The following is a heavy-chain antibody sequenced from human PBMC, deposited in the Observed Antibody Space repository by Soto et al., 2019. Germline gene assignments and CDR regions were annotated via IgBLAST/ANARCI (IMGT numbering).Heavy chain of an antibody. Sequence: PSETLSLTCAVSGGSISSGGYSWSWIRQPPGKGLEWIGYIYHSGSTYYNPSLKSRVTISVDRSKNQFSLKLSSVTAAGTAVYYCARAVGFGGTTFAFDIWGQGTMVPVSS. D-gene: IGHD3-16*01. J-gene: IGHJ3*02. CDR2: IYHSGST. V-gene: IGHV4-30-2*01. CDR3: ARAVGFGGTTFAFDI. CDR1: GGSISSGGYS.